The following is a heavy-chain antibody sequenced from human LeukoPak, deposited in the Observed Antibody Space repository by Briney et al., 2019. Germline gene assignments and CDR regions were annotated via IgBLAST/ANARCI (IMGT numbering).Heavy chain of an antibody. V-gene: IGHV1-58*01. CDR1: GFTFTSSA. CDR2: IVVGSGNT. CDR3: AADPFWGGDCPFDY. D-gene: IGHD2-21*02. J-gene: IGHJ4*02. Sequence: SVKVSCKASGFTFTSSAVQWVRQARGQRLEWIGWIVVGSGNTNYAQKFQERVTITRDMSTSTAYMELSGLRSEDTAVYYCAADPFWGGDCPFDYWGQGTLVTVSS.